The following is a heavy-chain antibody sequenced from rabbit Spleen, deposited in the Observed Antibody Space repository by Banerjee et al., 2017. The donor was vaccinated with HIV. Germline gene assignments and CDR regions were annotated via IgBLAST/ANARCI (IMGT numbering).Heavy chain of an antibody. CDR1: GFSFSNKAV. D-gene: IGHD6-1*01. Sequence: EQLVESGGGLVKPEGSLKLSCTASGFSFSNKAVMCWVRQAPGKGLEWIACINVVTGKAVYATWAQGRFTFSKTSSTTVTLQMTSLTAADTATYFCTRDAGSYAYIDGYFDLWGPGTLVTVS. CDR2: INVVTGKA. J-gene: IGHJ4*01. V-gene: IGHV1S45*01. CDR3: TRDAGSYAYIDGYFDL.